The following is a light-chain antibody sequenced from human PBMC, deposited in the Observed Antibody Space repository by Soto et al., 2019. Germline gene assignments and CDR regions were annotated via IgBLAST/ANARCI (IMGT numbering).Light chain of an antibody. J-gene: IGKJ1*01. V-gene: IGKV3-15*01. CDR1: QSVSSN. Sequence: EIVMTQSPATLSVSPGERATISCRASQSVSSNLAWYKQKPGQAPRLLIYGASTRATGIPARFSGSGSGTDFTLTISSLQSEDFAVYYCQQSWTFGQGTKV. CDR3: QQSWT. CDR2: GAS.